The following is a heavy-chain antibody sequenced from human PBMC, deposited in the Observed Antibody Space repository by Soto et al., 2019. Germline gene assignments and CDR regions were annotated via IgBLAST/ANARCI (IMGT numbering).Heavy chain of an antibody. CDR1: GYTFPSYD. Sequence: QVQLVQSGAEVKKPGASVKVSCKAYGYTFPSYDINWVRQATGQGLEWMGWMNPNSGNTGYAQKFQGRVTMTRNTSISTAYMELSSLRSEDTAVYYCARERYSYGTDAFDIWGQGTMVTVSS. CDR3: ARERYSYGTDAFDI. V-gene: IGHV1-8*01. J-gene: IGHJ3*02. CDR2: MNPNSGNT. D-gene: IGHD5-18*01.